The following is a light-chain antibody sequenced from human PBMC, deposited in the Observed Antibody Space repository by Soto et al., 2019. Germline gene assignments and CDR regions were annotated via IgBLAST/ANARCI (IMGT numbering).Light chain of an antibody. CDR3: QRYSSYART. J-gene: IGKJ4*01. V-gene: IGKV3-20*01. CDR1: QSVSSNY. Sequence: EIVLTQSPGTLSLSPGDRVTLSCRASQSVSSNYLAWYVQKLGQAPRLLIYGASSRSTGIPDRFSGSRLVPDYTPTITRTEPEDLAVCYCQRYSSYARTFGGGNKVNIK. CDR2: GAS.